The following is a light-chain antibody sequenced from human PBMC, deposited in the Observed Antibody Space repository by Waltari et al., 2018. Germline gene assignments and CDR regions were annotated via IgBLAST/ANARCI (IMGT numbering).Light chain of an antibody. J-gene: IGKJ1*01. CDR2: GAS. CDR3: QQYNNWPPWT. V-gene: IGKV3-15*01. Sequence: IAMTQSPGTLSVSPGERATLSCRASQSVSSNLAWYQQKPGQAPRLLIYGASTRATGIPARFSGSGSGTEFTLTISSLQSEDFAVYYCQQYNNWPPWTFGQGTKVEIK. CDR1: QSVSSN.